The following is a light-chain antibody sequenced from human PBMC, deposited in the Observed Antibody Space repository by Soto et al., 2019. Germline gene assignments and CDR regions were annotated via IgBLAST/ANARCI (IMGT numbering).Light chain of an antibody. V-gene: IGKV3-20*01. CDR3: QQYGSSGT. CDR2: GAS. CDR1: QSVSNNY. Sequence: IVLTQSPGTLSLSHGERATLSCGASQSVSNNYLAWYQQKPGQAPRLLIYGASNRATGIPDRFSGSGSGTDFTLTISRLEPEDFAVYYCQQYGSSGTFGQGTKVDIK. J-gene: IGKJ1*01.